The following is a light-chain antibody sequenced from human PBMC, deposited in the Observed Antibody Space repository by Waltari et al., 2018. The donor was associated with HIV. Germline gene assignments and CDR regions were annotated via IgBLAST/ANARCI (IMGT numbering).Light chain of an antibody. CDR2: QAS. CDR1: QNVGAF. Sequence: DIRLTQSPSTLSASAGDRAPITCRAGQNVGAFLAWYQQKPGKPPKLLIFQASILEGGVPSRFSGSVSGSDFTLTINGLQSDDFATYYCHQYASFSGTFGQGTKVEL. V-gene: IGKV1-5*03. J-gene: IGKJ1*01. CDR3: HQYASFSGT.